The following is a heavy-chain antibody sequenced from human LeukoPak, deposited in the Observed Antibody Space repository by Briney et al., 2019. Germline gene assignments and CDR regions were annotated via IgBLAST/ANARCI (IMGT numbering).Heavy chain of an antibody. Sequence: ASVKVSCKASGGTFSSYAISWVRQAPGQGLEWMGRIIPILGIANYAQKFLGRVTITADKSTSTAYMELSSLRSEDTAVYYCARGPNNYYDSSGQRGDYYYYGMDVWGQGTTVTVSS. J-gene: IGHJ6*02. D-gene: IGHD3-22*01. CDR2: IIPILGIA. V-gene: IGHV1-69*04. CDR1: GGTFSSYA. CDR3: ARGPNNYYDSSGQRGDYYYYGMDV.